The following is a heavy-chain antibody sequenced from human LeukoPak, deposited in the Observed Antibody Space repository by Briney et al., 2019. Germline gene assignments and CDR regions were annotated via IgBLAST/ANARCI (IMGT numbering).Heavy chain of an antibody. V-gene: IGHV3-23*01. Sequence: GGSLRLSCAASGFIFSSYAMSWVRQAPGKGLEWVSAISGSGGSTYYADSVKGRFTISRDNSKNTLYLQMNSLRAEDTAVYYCAKKNYIVVVPAAPFDYWGQGTLVTVSS. CDR3: AKKNYIVVVPAAPFDY. J-gene: IGHJ4*02. CDR1: GFIFSSYA. CDR2: ISGSGGST. D-gene: IGHD2-2*01.